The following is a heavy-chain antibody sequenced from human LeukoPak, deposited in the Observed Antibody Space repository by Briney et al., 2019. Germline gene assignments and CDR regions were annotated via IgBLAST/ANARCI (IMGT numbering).Heavy chain of an antibody. Sequence: GGSLRLSCAASGFTFSSYSMQWVRQTPGKGLEWVGIMSNSGENTFYGEAVKGRFTISRDNSQNTLYLQMNSLRPEDTAVYYCATDSSPDYWGQGTLVTVSS. D-gene: IGHD6-13*01. CDR2: MSNSGENT. V-gene: IGHV3-30*03. J-gene: IGHJ4*02. CDR3: ATDSSPDY. CDR1: GFTFSSYS.